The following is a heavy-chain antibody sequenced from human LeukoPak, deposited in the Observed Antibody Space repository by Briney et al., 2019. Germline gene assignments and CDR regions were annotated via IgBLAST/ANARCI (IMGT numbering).Heavy chain of an antibody. CDR1: GFIFSSYG. D-gene: IGHD2-15*01. Sequence: PGRFLRLSCTVSGFIFSSYGMHWVRQAPGKGLEWVAVIWSDGSNKDYVGSVKGRFTISRDDSKNTLYLQMNSLRVEDTAVYYCARSGGGTYFDYWGQGTLVIVSS. CDR3: ARSGGGTYFDY. V-gene: IGHV3-33*01. CDR2: IWSDGSNK. J-gene: IGHJ4*02.